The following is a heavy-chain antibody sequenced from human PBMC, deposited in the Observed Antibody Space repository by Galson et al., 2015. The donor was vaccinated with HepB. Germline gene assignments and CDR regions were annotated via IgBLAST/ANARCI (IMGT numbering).Heavy chain of an antibody. J-gene: IGHJ5*02. CDR2: ISYVGSNK. Sequence: SLRLSCAASGFTFSSYGMHWVRQAPGKGLEWVAVISYVGSNKYYADSVKGRFTISRDNSKNTLYLQMNSLRAEDTAVYYCAKLIGGQLRTGWFDPWGQGTLVTVSS. D-gene: IGHD6-6*01. V-gene: IGHV3-30*18. CDR1: GFTFSSYG. CDR3: AKLIGGQLRTGWFDP.